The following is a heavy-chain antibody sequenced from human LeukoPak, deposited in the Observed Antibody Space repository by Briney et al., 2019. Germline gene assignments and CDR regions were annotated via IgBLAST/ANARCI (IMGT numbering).Heavy chain of an antibody. D-gene: IGHD3-9*01. J-gene: IGHJ6*02. Sequence: PGGSLRLSCAASGFTFSSYAMSWVRQAPGKGLEWVSAISGSGGSTYYADSVKGRFTISRDNSKNTLYLQMNSLRAEDTAVYYCAKPLVGREYYYYGMDVWGQGTTVTVSS. CDR1: GFTFSSYA. CDR2: ISGSGGST. CDR3: AKPLVGREYYYYGMDV. V-gene: IGHV3-23*01.